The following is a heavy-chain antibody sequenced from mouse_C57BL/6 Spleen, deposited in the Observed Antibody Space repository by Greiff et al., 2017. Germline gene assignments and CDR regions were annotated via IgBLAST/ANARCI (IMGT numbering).Heavy chain of an antibody. CDR1: GYTFTSYW. Sequence: QVQLQQPGAELVKPGASVKVSCKASGYTFTSYWMHWVKQRPGQGLEWIGRIHPSDSDTNYNQKFKGKATLTVDKSSSTAYMQLSCLTSEDSAVDYCAIWRITTVDWFAYWGQGTLVTVSA. J-gene: IGHJ3*01. CDR2: IHPSDSDT. CDR3: AIWRITTVDWFAY. D-gene: IGHD1-1*01. V-gene: IGHV1-74*01.